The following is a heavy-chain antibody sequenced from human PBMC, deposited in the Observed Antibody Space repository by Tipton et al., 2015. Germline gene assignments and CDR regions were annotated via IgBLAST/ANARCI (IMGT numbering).Heavy chain of an antibody. J-gene: IGHJ4*02. CDR2: IFDDGSI. CDR3: ARARGRHGGLFDS. D-gene: IGHD4-23*01. V-gene: IGHV4-59*01. Sequence: TLSLTCAVSGGSISNDYWTWIRQPPGKGLEWLGYIFDDGSISYNPSLKSRVTISVDTSKTQFSLKMSSVTASDTAVYYCARARGRHGGLFDSWGQGILVTVSS. CDR1: GGSISNDY.